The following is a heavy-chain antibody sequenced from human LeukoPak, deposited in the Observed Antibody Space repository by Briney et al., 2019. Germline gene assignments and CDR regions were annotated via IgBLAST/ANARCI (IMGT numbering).Heavy chain of an antibody. D-gene: IGHD2-8*01. J-gene: IGHJ3*02. CDR2: ISYDGSNK. CDR3: ARGLLFYYQDAFDI. V-gene: IGHV3-30*04. CDR1: GFTFSSYA. Sequence: GGSLRLSCAASGFTFSSYAMHWVRQAPGKGLEWVAVISYDGSNKYYADSVKGRFTISRDNSKNTLYLQMNSLRAEDTAVYYCARGLLFYYQDAFDIWGQGTMVTVSS.